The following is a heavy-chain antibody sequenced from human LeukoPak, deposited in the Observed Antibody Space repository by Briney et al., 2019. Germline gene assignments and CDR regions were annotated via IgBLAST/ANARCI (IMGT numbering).Heavy chain of an antibody. CDR2: INHSGST. J-gene: IGHJ4*02. V-gene: IGHV4-34*01. D-gene: IGHD2-2*01. Sequence: SETLSLTCTVSGGSISSYYWSWIRQPAGKGLEWIGEINHSGSTNYNPSLKSRVTISVDTSKNQFSLKLSSVTAADTAVYYCARGGGQIPAATNFDYWGQGTLVTVSS. CDR3: ARGGGQIPAATNFDY. CDR1: GGSISSYY.